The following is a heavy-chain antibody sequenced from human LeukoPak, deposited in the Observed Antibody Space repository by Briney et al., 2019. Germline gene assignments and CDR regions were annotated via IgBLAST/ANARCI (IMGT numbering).Heavy chain of an antibody. CDR1: GYTFTGYY. J-gene: IGHJ5*02. CDR3: ARDPHPYYDILTGYLHWFDP. Sequence: ASVKVSCKASGYTFTGYYMHWVRQAPGQGLEWMGWIIPNSGGTNYAQKFQGRVTMTRDMSISTAYMELSRLRSDDTAVYYCARDPHPYYDILTGYLHWFDPWGQGTLVTVSS. CDR2: IIPNSGGT. V-gene: IGHV1-2*02. D-gene: IGHD3-9*01.